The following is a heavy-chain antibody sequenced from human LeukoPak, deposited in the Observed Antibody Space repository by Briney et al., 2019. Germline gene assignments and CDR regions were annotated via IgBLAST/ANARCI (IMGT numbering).Heavy chain of an antibody. CDR2: ISSNGGST. Sequence: GGSLRLSCAASGFTFSSYAMHWVRQAPGKGLEYVSAISSNGGSTDYANSVKGRFTISRDNSKNTLYLQMNSLRAEDTAVYYCASCSGGSCYSAYYYYGMDVWGQGTTVTVSS. V-gene: IGHV3-64*01. J-gene: IGHJ6*02. CDR3: ASCSGGSCYSAYYYYGMDV. CDR1: GFTFSSYA. D-gene: IGHD2-15*01.